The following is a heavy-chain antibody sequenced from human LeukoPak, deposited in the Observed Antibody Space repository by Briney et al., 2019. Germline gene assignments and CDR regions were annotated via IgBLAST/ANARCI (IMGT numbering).Heavy chain of an antibody. CDR1: GYTFNSYG. J-gene: IGHJ5*02. Sequence: GAAVKVSCKASGYTFNSYGISWLRQAPGQGLEWMGWIRSNDGHTKYAQKLQGRVTMTIDTSTTTVYMALRSLTSDATAMYYCARQQLVPNWFDPWGQGTLVTVSS. CDR3: ARQQLVPNWFDP. D-gene: IGHD6-13*01. CDR2: IRSNDGHT. V-gene: IGHV1-18*01.